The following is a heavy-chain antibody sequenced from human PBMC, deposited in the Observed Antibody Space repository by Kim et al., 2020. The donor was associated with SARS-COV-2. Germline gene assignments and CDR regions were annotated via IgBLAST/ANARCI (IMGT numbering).Heavy chain of an antibody. D-gene: IGHD4-17*01. V-gene: IGHV3-9*01. CDR2: ISWNSGSI. CDR3: AKDMDYGDYVGAFDI. CDR1: GFTFDDYA. Sequence: GGSLRLSCAASGFTFDDYAMHWVRQAPGKGLEWVSGISWNSGSIGYADSVKGRFTISRDNAKNSLYLQMNSLRAEDTALYYCAKDMDYGDYVGAFDIWGQGTMVTVSS. J-gene: IGHJ3*02.